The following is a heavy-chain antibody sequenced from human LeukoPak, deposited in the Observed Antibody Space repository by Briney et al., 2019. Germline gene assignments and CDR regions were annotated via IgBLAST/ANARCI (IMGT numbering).Heavy chain of an antibody. V-gene: IGHV1-69*13. CDR3: ARVAFDSSGSVNWFDP. J-gene: IGHJ5*02. Sequence: SVKVSCKASGGTFSSYAISWVRQAPGQGLEWMGGIIPIFGTANYAQKFQGRVTIIADESTSTAYMELSSLRSEDTAVYYCARVAFDSSGSVNWFDPWGQGTLVTVSS. CDR2: IIPIFGTA. D-gene: IGHD3-22*01. CDR1: GGTFSSYA.